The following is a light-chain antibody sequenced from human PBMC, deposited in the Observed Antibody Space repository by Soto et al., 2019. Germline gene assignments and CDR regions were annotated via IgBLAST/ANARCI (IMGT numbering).Light chain of an antibody. CDR1: QNVNNR. V-gene: IGKV3-20*01. Sequence: EILLTQSPGSLSVFPGERASLSCRASQNVNNRLAWYQQKAGQAPRLLISDASSRATGIPDRFSGSGSGTDFTLTISRLESDDFALYYCQQYAEGTPITFGQGTRLENK. J-gene: IGKJ5*01. CDR2: DAS. CDR3: QQYAEGTPIT.